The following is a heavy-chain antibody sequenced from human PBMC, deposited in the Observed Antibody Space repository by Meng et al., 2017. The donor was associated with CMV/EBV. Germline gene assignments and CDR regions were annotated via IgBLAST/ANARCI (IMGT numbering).Heavy chain of an antibody. CDR2: IRYDGSNK. CDR3: AKDLDFWSGYYYYYGMDV. D-gene: IGHD3-3*01. CDR1: GFTFSSYG. V-gene: IGHV3-30*02. J-gene: IGHJ6*02. Sequence: GESLKISCAASGFTFSSYGMHWVRQAPGKGLEWVAFIRYDGSNKYYADSVKGRFTISRDNSKNTLYLQMNSLRAEDTAVYYRAKDLDFWSGYYYYYGMDVWGQGTTVTVSS.